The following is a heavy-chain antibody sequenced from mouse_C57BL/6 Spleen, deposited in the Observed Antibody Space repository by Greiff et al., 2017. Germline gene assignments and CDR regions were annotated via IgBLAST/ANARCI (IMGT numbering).Heavy chain of an antibody. J-gene: IGHJ3*01. CDR2: IDHETGGT. D-gene: IGHD2-4*01. Sequence: QVQLKQSGAELVRPGASVTLSCKASGYTFTDYEMHWVKQTPVHGLEWIGAIDHETGGTAYNQKFKGKAILTTDKSSSTAYMELRSLSSEDSSVYYCTRNDYDYTWFAYWGQGTLVTVSA. CDR3: TRNDYDYTWFAY. V-gene: IGHV1-15*01. CDR1: GYTFTDYE.